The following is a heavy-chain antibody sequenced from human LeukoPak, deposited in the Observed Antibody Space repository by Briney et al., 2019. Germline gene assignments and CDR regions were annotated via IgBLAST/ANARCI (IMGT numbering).Heavy chain of an antibody. D-gene: IGHD2-2*01. CDR2: INPNSGGT. CDR1: GYTFTGYY. J-gene: IGHJ5*02. CDR3: ARDIVVVPAAPNINWFDP. V-gene: IGHV1-2*02. Sequence: ASVKVSCKASGYTFTGYYMHWVRQAPGQGLEWMGWINPNSGGTNYAQKFQGRVTMTRDTSISTAYMELSRLRSDDTAVSYCARDIVVVPAAPNINWFDPWGQGTLVTVSS.